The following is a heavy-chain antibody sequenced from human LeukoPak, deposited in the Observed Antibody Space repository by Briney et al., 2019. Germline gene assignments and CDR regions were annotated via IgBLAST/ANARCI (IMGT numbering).Heavy chain of an antibody. Sequence: GGSLRLSCAASGFTFSSYGMHWVRQAPGKGLEWVAVISFDASNKYYADSVKGRFTISRDNSKSTLYLQMNSLRAEDAAVYYCATEGSFDYWGQGTLVTVSS. J-gene: IGHJ4*02. CDR1: GFTFSSYG. CDR3: ATEGSFDY. CDR2: ISFDASNK. V-gene: IGHV3-30*03.